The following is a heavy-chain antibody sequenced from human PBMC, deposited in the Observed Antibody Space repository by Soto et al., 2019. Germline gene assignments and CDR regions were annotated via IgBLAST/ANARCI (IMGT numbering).Heavy chain of an antibody. D-gene: IGHD3-22*01. V-gene: IGHV4-30-2*01. CDR2: IYHSGST. Sequence: TLSLTCAVSGRSISSGVYSWSFIRQPPGKGLEWIGYIYHSGSTYYNPSLKSRVTISVDRSKNQFSLKLSSVTDPDTAVYYCARQIYDSSGYYYAYWGQGTLVTVSS. CDR3: ARQIYDSSGYYYAY. CDR1: GRSISSGVYS. J-gene: IGHJ4*02.